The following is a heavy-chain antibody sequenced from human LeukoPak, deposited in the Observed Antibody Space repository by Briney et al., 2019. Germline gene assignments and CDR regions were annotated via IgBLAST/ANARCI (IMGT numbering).Heavy chain of an antibody. Sequence: PSETLSLTCTVSGGSISSYYWSWIRQPPGKGLEWIGYIYTSGSTNYNPSLKSRVTISVDTSKNQFSLKLSSVTAADTAVYYCARLVGDYDSSGYLDYWGRGTLVTVSS. V-gene: IGHV4-4*09. CDR3: ARLVGDYDSSGYLDY. J-gene: IGHJ4*02. D-gene: IGHD3-22*01. CDR2: IYTSGST. CDR1: GGSISSYY.